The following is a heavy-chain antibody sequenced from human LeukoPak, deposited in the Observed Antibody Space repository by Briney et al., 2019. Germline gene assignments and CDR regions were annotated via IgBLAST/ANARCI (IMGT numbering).Heavy chain of an antibody. D-gene: IGHD3-16*01. V-gene: IGHV3-23*01. CDR2: ISGSGGTT. CDR3: AKGDLGFGRFYFDY. J-gene: IGHJ4*01. Sequence: GGSLRLSCAASGVTLSDHHMDWVRQAPGKGLEWVSSISGSGGTTYNADSVKGRFTISRDNSKNTLYLQMNNLRAEDTAVYYCAKGDLGFGRFYFDYWGHGNLVTVSP. CDR1: GVTLSDHH.